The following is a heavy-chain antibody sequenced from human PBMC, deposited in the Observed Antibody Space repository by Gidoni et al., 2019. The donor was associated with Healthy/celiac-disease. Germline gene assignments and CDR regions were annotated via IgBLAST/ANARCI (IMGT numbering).Heavy chain of an antibody. J-gene: IGHJ6*02. V-gene: IGHV3-33*01. Sequence: QVQLVESGGGVVQPGRSLRPSCAASGFTFSTYGMPWVRQAPGKGREWVAVIWYDGSNKYYADSVKGRFTISRDNSKNTLYLQMNSLRAEDTAVYYCAREEVLVAATLDYYYYYGMDVWGQGTTVTVSS. D-gene: IGHD2-15*01. CDR1: GFTFSTYG. CDR2: IWYDGSNK. CDR3: AREEVLVAATLDYYYYYGMDV.